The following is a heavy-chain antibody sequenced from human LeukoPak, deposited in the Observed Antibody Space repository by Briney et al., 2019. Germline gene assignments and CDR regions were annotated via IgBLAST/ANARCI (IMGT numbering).Heavy chain of an antibody. CDR3: AKYPHPYDSSGSYYFDY. D-gene: IGHD3-22*01. CDR1: RFTFSSYG. Sequence: PGGSLRLSCAASRFTFSSYGMHWVRQAPGKGLEWVAFIRHDGSDQYYADSVKGRFTISRDNSKNTLYLQMNSLRTEDTAVFYCAKYPHPYDSSGSYYFDYWGQGTLVTVSS. V-gene: IGHV3-30*02. J-gene: IGHJ4*02. CDR2: IRHDGSDQ.